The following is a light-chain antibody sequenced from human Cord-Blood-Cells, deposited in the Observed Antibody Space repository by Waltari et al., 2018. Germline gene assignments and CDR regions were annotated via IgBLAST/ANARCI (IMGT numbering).Light chain of an antibody. CDR3: QKYNSVPRT. V-gene: IGKV1-27*01. CDR2: AAS. Sequence: IQMTQSPSSLSASVGDRVPITCRASQGISNYLACYQQKPGKVPKLLIYAASTLQSGVPSRFSGSGSGTDFTLTISSLQPEDVATYYCQKYNSVPRTFGQGTKLEIK. CDR1: QGISNY. J-gene: IGKJ2*01.